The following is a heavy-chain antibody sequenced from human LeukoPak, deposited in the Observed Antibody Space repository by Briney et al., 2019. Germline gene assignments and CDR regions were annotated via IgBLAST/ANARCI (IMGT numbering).Heavy chain of an antibody. CDR2: IKSKTDGGTT. J-gene: IGHJ6*02. V-gene: IGHV3-15*01. Sequence: GGSLRLSCAASVFTCSNAWMSWVRQAPGKGLEWVGRIKSKTDGGTTDYAAPVKGRFTISRDDSKNTLYLQMNSLKTEDTAVYYCTTVPGVVVVVAATAYYGMDVWGQGTTVTVSS. CDR3: TTVPGVVVVVAATAYYGMDV. D-gene: IGHD2-15*01. CDR1: VFTCSNAW.